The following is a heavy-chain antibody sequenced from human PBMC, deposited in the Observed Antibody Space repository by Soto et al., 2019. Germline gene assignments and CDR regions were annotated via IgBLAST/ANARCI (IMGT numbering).Heavy chain of an antibody. D-gene: IGHD4-17*01. Sequence: QVQLQQWGAGLLKPSETLSLTCAVYGGSFSGYYWSWIRQPPGKGLEWIGEINHSGSTNYNPSLKSRVTISVETSKNQFSLKLSFVTAADTAVYYWARYGDYEGIFDYWGQGTLVTVSS. CDR1: GGSFSGYY. J-gene: IGHJ4*02. CDR3: ARYGDYEGIFDY. CDR2: INHSGST. V-gene: IGHV4-34*01.